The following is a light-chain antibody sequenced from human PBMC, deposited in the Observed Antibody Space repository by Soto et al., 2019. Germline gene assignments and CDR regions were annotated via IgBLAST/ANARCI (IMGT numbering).Light chain of an antibody. J-gene: IGKJ1*01. CDR3: QQYNSYWT. V-gene: IGKV1-5*01. CDR1: QSISSW. Sequence: DIQITQSPSTLSASEGDRVTITCRASQSISSWLAWYQQKPGKAPNLLIYDASSLESGVPSRFSGSGSGTEFTLTISSLQPDDFATYYCQQYNSYWTFGQGTKVDIK. CDR2: DAS.